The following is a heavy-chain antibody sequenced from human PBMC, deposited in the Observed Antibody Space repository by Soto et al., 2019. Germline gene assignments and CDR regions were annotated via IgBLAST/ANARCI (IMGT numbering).Heavy chain of an antibody. J-gene: IGHJ4*02. D-gene: IGHD6-19*01. V-gene: IGHV1-69*12. CDR2: IIPIFGTA. Sequence: QVQLVQSGAEVKKPGSSVKVSCKASGVTFSSYAISWVRQAPGQGLEWMGGIIPIFGTANYAQKFQGRVTITADESTSTAYMELSSLRSEDTAVYYCATRAVAVAGPLSIDYWGQGTLVTVSS. CDR1: GVTFSSYA. CDR3: ATRAVAVAGPLSIDY.